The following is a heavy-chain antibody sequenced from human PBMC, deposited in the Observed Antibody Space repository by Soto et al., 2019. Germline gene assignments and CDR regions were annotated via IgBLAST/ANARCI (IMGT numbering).Heavy chain of an antibody. V-gene: IGHV1-18*01. CDR2: ISAYNGNT. D-gene: IGHD2-2*01. CDR3: ARSRRPDRRPPNNWFDP. CDR1: GYTFTSYG. J-gene: IGHJ5*02. Sequence: ASVKVSCKASGYTFTSYGISWVRQAPGQGFEWMGWISAYNGNTNYAQKLQGRVTMTTDTSTSTAYMELRSLRSDDTAVYYCARSRRPDRRPPNNWFDPWGQGTLVTVSS.